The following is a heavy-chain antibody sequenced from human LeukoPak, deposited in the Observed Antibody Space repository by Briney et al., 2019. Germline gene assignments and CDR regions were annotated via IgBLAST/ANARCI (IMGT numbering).Heavy chain of an antibody. CDR1: GFTFSSYA. V-gene: IGHV3-30-3*01. J-gene: IGHJ5*02. CDR2: ISYDGSNK. Sequence: GRSLRLSCAASGFTFSSYAMRWVRQAPGKGLEWVAVISYDGSNKHYADSVKGRFTISRDNSKNTLYLQMNSLRAEDTAVYYCARAEIGYCSSTSCYMSWFDPWGQGTLVTASS. CDR3: ARAEIGYCSSTSCYMSWFDP. D-gene: IGHD2-2*02.